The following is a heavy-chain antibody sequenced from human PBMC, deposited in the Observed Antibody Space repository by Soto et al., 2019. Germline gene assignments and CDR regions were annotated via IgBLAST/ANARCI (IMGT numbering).Heavy chain of an antibody. J-gene: IGHJ3*02. V-gene: IGHV4-31*03. CDR2: IYYSGST. D-gene: IGHD3-22*01. CDR3: ARVPKYYYDSSGYPLREHDAFDI. Sequence: QVQLQESGPGLVKPSQTLSLTCTVSGGSISSGGYYWSWIRQHPGKGLEWIGYIYYSGSTYYNPSLKSRVTISVDTSKNQFSLKLSSVPAADTAVYYCARVPKYYYDSSGYPLREHDAFDIWGQGTMVTVSS. CDR1: GGSISSGGYY.